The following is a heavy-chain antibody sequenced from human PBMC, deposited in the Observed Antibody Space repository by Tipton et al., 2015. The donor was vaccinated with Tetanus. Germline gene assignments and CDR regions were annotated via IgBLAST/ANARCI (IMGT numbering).Heavy chain of an antibody. D-gene: IGHD3-16*01. J-gene: IGHJ6*02. V-gene: IGHV1-2*02. Sequence: QLVQSGAEVKKPGASVKVSCKASGYTFTGYYIYWVRQAPGQGLEWMGWIDPNSGGTVYAQKFQGRVTMTRDTSSSTAYMEVRSLRSDDTAVYYWARDRGDYNCYGMDVWGPGTTVTVS. CDR3: ARDRGDYNCYGMDV. CDR2: IDPNSGGT. CDR1: GYTFTGYY.